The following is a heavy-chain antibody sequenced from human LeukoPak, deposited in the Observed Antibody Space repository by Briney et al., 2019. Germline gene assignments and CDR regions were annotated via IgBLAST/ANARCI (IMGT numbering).Heavy chain of an antibody. J-gene: IGHJ5*01. Sequence: ASVKVSCKASEATFSNSAISWVRLAPGQGLEWMGGIIPMFDTAHYAEKFQGRVTISADESTNTVYMELRGLRSEDTAVYYCARDDNDILTGYFDSWGQGTLVTVSP. D-gene: IGHD3-9*01. CDR2: IIPMFDTA. V-gene: IGHV1-69*13. CDR1: EATFSNSA. CDR3: ARDDNDILTGYFDS.